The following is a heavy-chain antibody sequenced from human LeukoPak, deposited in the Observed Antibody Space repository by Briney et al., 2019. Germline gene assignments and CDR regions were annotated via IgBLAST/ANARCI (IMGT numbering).Heavy chain of an antibody. CDR2: INPSGGST. V-gene: IGHV1-46*01. Sequence: ASVKVSCKASGYTFTSYYMHWVRQAPGQGLEWMGIINPSGGSTSYAQKFRGRVTMTRDMSTSTVYMELSSLRSEDTAVYYCARSRGRSTSRIGELWFDPWGQGTLVTVSS. D-gene: IGHD2-2*01. J-gene: IGHJ5*02. CDR1: GYTFTSYY. CDR3: ARSRGRSTSRIGELWFDP.